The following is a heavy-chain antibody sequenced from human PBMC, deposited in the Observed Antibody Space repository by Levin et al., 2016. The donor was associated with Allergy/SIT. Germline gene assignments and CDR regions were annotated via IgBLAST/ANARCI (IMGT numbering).Heavy chain of an antibody. Sequence: GSLRLSCAVYGGSFSGYYWSWIRQPPGKGLEWIGEINHSGSTNYNPSLKSRVTISVDTSKNQFSLKLSSVTAADTAVYYCARGSRTRVRTINFWGQGTLVTVSS. CDR3: ARGSRTRVRTINF. J-gene: IGHJ4*02. D-gene: IGHD3-10*01. CDR2: INHSGST. V-gene: IGHV4-34*01. CDR1: GGSFSGYY.